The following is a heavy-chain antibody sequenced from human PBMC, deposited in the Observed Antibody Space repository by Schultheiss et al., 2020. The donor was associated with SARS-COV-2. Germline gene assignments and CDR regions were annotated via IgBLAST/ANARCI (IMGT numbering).Heavy chain of an antibody. V-gene: IGHV1-2*04. CDR2: INPNSGGT. CDR1: GYTFTGYY. J-gene: IGHJ4*02. D-gene: IGHD2-15*01. Sequence: ASVKVSCKASGYTFTGYYMHWVRQAPGQGLEWMGWINPNSGGTNYAQKFQGWVTMTRDTSISTAYMELSRLRSDDTAVYYCAGAGQGYCSGGSCPLDYWGQGTLVTVSS. CDR3: AGAGQGYCSGGSCPLDY.